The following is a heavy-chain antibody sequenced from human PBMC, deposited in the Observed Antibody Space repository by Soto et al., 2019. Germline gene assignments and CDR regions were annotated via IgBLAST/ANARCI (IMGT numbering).Heavy chain of an antibody. CDR2: ISGSGGST. D-gene: IGHD1-26*01. J-gene: IGHJ4*02. Sequence: EVQLLESGGGLVQPGGSLRLSCAASGFTFSSYAMSWVRQAPGKGLEWVSAISGSGGSTYYADSVKGRFTIPRDNSKNTLYLQMNSLRAEDTAVYYCAKVSSGSSINKVDYWGQGTLVTVSS. V-gene: IGHV3-23*01. CDR3: AKVSSGSSINKVDY. CDR1: GFTFSSYA.